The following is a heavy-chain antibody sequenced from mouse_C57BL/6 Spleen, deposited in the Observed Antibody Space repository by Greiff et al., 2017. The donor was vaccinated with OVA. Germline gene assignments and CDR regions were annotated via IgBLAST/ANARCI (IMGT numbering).Heavy chain of an antibody. J-gene: IGHJ4*01. CDR2: IDPENGDT. Sequence: EVKVVESGAELVRPGASVKLSCTASGFNIKDDYMHWVKQRPEQGLEWIGWIDPENGDTEYASKFQGKATITADTSSNTAYLQLSSLTSEDTAVYYCTTYDYDPYYAMDYWGQGTSVTVSS. D-gene: IGHD2-4*01. V-gene: IGHV14-4*01. CDR3: TTYDYDPYYAMDY. CDR1: GFNIKDDY.